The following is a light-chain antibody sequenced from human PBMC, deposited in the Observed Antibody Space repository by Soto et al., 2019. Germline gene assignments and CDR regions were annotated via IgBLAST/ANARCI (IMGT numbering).Light chain of an antibody. CDR3: QHYKTWPLA. CDR2: GAS. Sequence: EIVMTQSPATLSVSPGGRATLSCRASQSISDTLAWYQQKPGQAPTLLIYGASTRATGIPARFSGSGSGTEFTLTISSLQSEDFAVYYCQHYKTWPLAFGGGTKVDIK. J-gene: IGKJ4*01. CDR1: QSISDT. V-gene: IGKV3-15*01.